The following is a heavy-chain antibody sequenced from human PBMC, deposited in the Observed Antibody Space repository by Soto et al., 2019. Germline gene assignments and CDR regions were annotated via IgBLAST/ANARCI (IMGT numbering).Heavy chain of an antibody. CDR2: ISAYNGNT. V-gene: IGHV1-18*01. D-gene: IGHD3-22*01. CDR3: ARYYNYDSSGYFRRRDYGMDV. CDR1: GYTFTSYG. J-gene: IGHJ6*02. Sequence: ASVKVSCKASGYTFTSYGISWVRQAPGQGLEWMGWISAYNGNTNYAQKLQGRVTMTTDTSTSTAYMELRSLRSDDTAVYYCARYYNYDSSGYFRRRDYGMDVWGQGNTVTVSS.